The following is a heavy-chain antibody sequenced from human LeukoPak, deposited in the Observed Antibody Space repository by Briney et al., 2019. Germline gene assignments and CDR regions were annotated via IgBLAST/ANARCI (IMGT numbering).Heavy chain of an antibody. CDR2: ISYDGSNK. D-gene: IGHD3-10*01. J-gene: IGHJ3*02. V-gene: IGHV3-30*04. CDR1: GFTFSSYA. CDR3: ARSQYYSRNAFDI. Sequence: GGSLRLSCAASGFTFSSYAMHWVRQAPGKGLEWVAVISYDGSNKYYADSVKGRFTISRDNSKNTLYLQMNSLRAEDTAVYYCARSQYYSRNAFDIWGQGTMVTVSS.